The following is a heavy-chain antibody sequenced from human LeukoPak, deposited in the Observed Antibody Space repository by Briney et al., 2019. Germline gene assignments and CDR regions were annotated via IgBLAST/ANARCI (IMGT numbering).Heavy chain of an antibody. J-gene: IGHJ4*02. CDR1: GFTFSSDW. D-gene: IGHD3-10*01. CDR2: INQDESAK. CDR3: ARDPDMVRGVSFDS. Sequence: GGSLRLSCTASGFTFSSDWMNWVCQAPGKGLEWVANINQDESAKYYVDSVKGRFTISRDNAKNSLYLQMNSLRAEDTAVYYCARDPDMVRGVSFDSWGQGTLVTVSS. V-gene: IGHV3-7*03.